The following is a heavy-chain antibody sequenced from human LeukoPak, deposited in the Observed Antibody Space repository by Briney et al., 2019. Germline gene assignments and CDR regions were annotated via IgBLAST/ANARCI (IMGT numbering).Heavy chain of an antibody. Sequence: GGSLRLSCAASGFTFSHTGIHWVRQAPGKGLEWVALIYYDGSNQFYADSVKGRFTISRDNSKNMVFLHLNSLRDDDTAVYFCAKDYGTTGYYRGGFFDYWGQGALVTVSS. V-gene: IGHV3-33*06. CDR1: GFTFSHTG. D-gene: IGHD2-15*01. CDR3: AKDYGTTGYYRGGFFDY. J-gene: IGHJ4*02. CDR2: IYYDGSNQ.